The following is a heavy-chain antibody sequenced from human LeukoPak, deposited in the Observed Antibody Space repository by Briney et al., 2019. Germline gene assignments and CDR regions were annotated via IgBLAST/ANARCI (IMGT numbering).Heavy chain of an antibody. CDR1: GGSIRSSNYY. V-gene: IGHV4-39*07. J-gene: IGHJ4*02. D-gene: IGHD3-22*01. CDR2: IYCGST. Sequence: SETLSLTCTVSGGSIRSSNYYWGWIRQPPGKGLEWIGSIYCGSTLYNPSLKSRVIMSVDTSKNQFSLKLISVTAADTAVYYCASSLYYDSSGPTIETLFDYWGQGTLVTVSS. CDR3: ASSLYYDSSGPTIETLFDY.